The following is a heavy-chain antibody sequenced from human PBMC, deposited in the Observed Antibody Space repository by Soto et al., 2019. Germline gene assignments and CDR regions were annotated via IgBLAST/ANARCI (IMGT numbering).Heavy chain of an antibody. CDR1: GYSFTSYW. J-gene: IGHJ4*02. V-gene: IGHV5-51*01. CDR3: ARTPPVYGSGSYYNKFDY. CDR2: IYPGDSDT. Sequence: PGESLKISCKGSGYSFTSYWIGWVRQMPGKGLEWMGIIYPGDSDTRYSPSFQGQVTISADKSISTAYLQWGSLKASDTAMYYCARTPPVYGSGSYYNKFDYWGQGTLVTVSS. D-gene: IGHD3-10*01.